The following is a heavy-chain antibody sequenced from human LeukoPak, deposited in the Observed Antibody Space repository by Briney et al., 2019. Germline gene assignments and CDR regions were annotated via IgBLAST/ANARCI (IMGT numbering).Heavy chain of an antibody. CDR1: GGSITSSTYY. D-gene: IGHD6-19*01. CDR3: ARAGYSSGWYDHFDY. Sequence: SETVSHTRTVPGGSITSSTYYWGWIRQPPGKGLEWIGSINYGEFTYYSASLKSRVTMSVDTSKNQFSLNLSSVTAADTAVYYCARAGYSSGWYDHFDYWGQGTLVTVSS. V-gene: IGHV4-39*01. J-gene: IGHJ4*02. CDR2: INYGEFT.